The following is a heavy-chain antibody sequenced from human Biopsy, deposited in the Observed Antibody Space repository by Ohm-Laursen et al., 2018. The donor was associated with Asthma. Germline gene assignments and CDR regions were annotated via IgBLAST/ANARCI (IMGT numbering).Heavy chain of an antibody. Sequence: SDTLSLTCLVSGDSIDSGDYSWTWIRQSPGVGLEWIGYIYRNGDTYYNPTLKNRVTISIDRSKNQFSLRLRSVTAADTAVYYCARGWNCGGDCYSLDSWGQGTLVIVSS. V-gene: IGHV4-30-2*06. CDR1: GDSIDSGDYS. CDR3: ARGWNCGGDCYSLDS. CDR2: IYRNGDT. D-gene: IGHD2-21*02. J-gene: IGHJ4*02.